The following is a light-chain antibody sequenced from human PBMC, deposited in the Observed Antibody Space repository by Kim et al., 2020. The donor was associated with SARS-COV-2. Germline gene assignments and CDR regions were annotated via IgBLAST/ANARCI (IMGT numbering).Light chain of an antibody. J-gene: IGLJ3*02. CDR2: DVN. CDR3: SSYTSRSTWV. Sequence: QSALTQPASVSGSPGQSITISCTGTSSDVGDYNYVSWYQQHPGKAPKLMIYDVNKWHSGVSNRFSGSKSGNTASLTISGLQAEDEADYYCSSYTSRSTWVFGGGTQLTVL. CDR1: SSDVGDYNY. V-gene: IGLV2-14*03.